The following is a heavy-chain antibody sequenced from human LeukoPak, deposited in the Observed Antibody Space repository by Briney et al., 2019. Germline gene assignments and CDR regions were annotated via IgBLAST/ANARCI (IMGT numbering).Heavy chain of an antibody. CDR2: ISSSGSPI. V-gene: IGHV3-48*03. J-gene: IGHJ4*02. D-gene: IGHD6-19*01. CDR1: GFTFSSYE. CDR3: VLRGAVAAADF. Sequence: GGSLRLSCAASGFTFSSYEMNWVRQAPGKGLEWVSYISSSGSPIYYADSVEGRFTISRDNAKNSLYLQTNSLRAEDTAVYYCVLRGAVAAADFWGQGTLVTVSS.